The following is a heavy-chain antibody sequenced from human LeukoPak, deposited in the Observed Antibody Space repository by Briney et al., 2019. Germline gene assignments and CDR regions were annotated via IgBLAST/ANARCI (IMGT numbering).Heavy chain of an antibody. J-gene: IGHJ3*02. CDR2: INPNSGGT. CDR3: ARVRRPQTVSAFDI. CDR1: GDTFSSYA. D-gene: IGHD4-11*01. Sequence: ASVKVSCKASGDTFSSYAIAWVRQAPGQGLEWMGWINPNSGGTNYAQKFQGRVTMTRDTSISTAYMELSRLRSDDTAVYYCARVRRPQTVSAFDIWGQGTMVTVSS. V-gene: IGHV1-2*02.